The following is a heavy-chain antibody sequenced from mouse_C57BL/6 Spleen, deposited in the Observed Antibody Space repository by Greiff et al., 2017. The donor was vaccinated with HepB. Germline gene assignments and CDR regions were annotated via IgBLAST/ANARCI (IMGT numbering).Heavy chain of an antibody. CDR1: GFTFSSYT. J-gene: IGHJ4*01. V-gene: IGHV5-9*01. Sequence: EVNLVESGGGLVKPGGSLKLSCAASGFTFSSYTMSWVRQTPEKRLEWVATISGGGGNTYYPDSVKGRFTISRDNAKNALYLQMSSLRSEDTALYYCARGLYYSNYDYAMDYWGQGTSVTVSS. CDR2: ISGGGGNT. D-gene: IGHD2-5*01. CDR3: ARGLYYSNYDYAMDY.